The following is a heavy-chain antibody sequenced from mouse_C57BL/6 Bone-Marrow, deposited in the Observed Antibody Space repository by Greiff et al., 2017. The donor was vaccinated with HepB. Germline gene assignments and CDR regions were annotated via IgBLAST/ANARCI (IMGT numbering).Heavy chain of an antibody. CDR3: ARMAFITTVVAHFDY. J-gene: IGHJ2*01. V-gene: IGHV5-16*01. Sequence: DVKLVESEGGLVQPGSSMKLSCTASGFTFSDYYMAWVRQVPEKGLEWVANINYDGSSTYYLDSLKSRLIISRDNAKNILYLQMSSLKSEDTATYYCARMAFITTVVAHFDYWGQGTTLTVSS. CDR1: GFTFSDYY. CDR2: INYDGSST. D-gene: IGHD1-1*01.